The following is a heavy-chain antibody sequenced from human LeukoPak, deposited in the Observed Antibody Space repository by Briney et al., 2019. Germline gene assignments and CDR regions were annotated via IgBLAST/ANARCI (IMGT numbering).Heavy chain of an antibody. CDR1: RFTFTDHA. D-gene: IGHD3-10*01. Sequence: PGGSLRLSCAASRFTFTDHALSWVRQAPGKGLEWVSAISGSGGSTYYADSVKGRFTISRDNSKNTLYLQMNSLRTEDTAVYYCVRGEAHDSWGQGTLITVSS. CDR3: VRGEAHDS. J-gene: IGHJ4*02. CDR2: ISGSGGST. V-gene: IGHV3-23*01.